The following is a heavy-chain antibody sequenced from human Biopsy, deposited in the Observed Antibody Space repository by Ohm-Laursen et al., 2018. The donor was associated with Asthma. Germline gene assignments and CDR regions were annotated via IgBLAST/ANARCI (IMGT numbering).Heavy chain of an antibody. Sequence: SQTLSLTCSVYGGSISSFYWSWIRQSPEKGLEWMGYVYWTGSTNYNPSLKSRVTMSVDTSKNRMFLELTSVTAADTAIYYCGRGVRSKRWLTPFGYWGQKNPVSASS. J-gene: IGHJ4*02. CDR1: GGSISSFY. CDR2: VYWTGST. CDR3: GRGVRSKRWLTPFGY. V-gene: IGHV4-59*01. D-gene: IGHD6-19*01.